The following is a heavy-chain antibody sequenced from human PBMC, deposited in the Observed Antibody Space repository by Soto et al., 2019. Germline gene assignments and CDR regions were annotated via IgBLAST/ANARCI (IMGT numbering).Heavy chain of an antibody. D-gene: IGHD5-18*01. J-gene: IGHJ6*02. CDR2: IWYDGSNK. Sequence: GGSLRRSCAASGFTFSSYGMHWVRQTPGKGLEWVAVIWYDGSNKYYADSVKGRFTISRDNSKNTLYLQMNSLRAEDTAVYYCASGVEDTAMVRRDYYYGMDVWGQGTTVTVSS. CDR3: ASGVEDTAMVRRDYYYGMDV. V-gene: IGHV3-33*01. CDR1: GFTFSSYG.